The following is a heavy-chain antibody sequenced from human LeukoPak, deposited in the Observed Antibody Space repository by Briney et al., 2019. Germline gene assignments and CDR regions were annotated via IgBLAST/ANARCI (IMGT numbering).Heavy chain of an antibody. Sequence: GESLKISCKGSGYSINNYWIGWVRQMPGKGLEWMGIIYPADSDIRYSPSFQGQVTISADKSISTAYLQWSSLKASDTAMYYCARDTAMVTSTSYFDYWGQGTLVTVSS. CDR2: IYPADSDI. J-gene: IGHJ4*02. CDR1: GYSINNYW. CDR3: ARDTAMVTSTSYFDY. D-gene: IGHD5-18*01. V-gene: IGHV5-51*01.